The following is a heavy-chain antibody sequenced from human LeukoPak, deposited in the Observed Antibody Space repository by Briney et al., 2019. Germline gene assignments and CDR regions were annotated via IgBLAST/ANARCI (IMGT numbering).Heavy chain of an antibody. CDR3: ARGAQWPN. V-gene: IGHV3-48*01. Sequence: GRSLRLSCAASGFTFSTYGMNWVRQAPGKGLEWVSYIDSTSNIMNYADSVKGRFTTSRDNAKNSLYLQMSSLRAEDTAVYYCARGAQWPNWGQGTLVTVSS. CDR2: IDSTSNIM. CDR1: GFTFSTYG. D-gene: IGHD6-19*01. J-gene: IGHJ4*02.